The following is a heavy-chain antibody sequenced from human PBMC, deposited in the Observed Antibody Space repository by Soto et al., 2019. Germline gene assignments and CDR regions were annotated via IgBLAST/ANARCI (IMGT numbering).Heavy chain of an antibody. CDR2: FDPEDGET. CDR1: GYTLTELS. Sequence: ASVKVSCKVSGYTLTELSMRWVRQAPGKGLEWMGGFDPEDGETIYAQKFQGRVTMTEDTSTDTAYMELSSLRSEDTAVYYCATGYSSTTSSMDVWGKGTTVTVSS. J-gene: IGHJ6*04. CDR3: ATGYSSTTSSMDV. V-gene: IGHV1-24*01. D-gene: IGHD6-13*01.